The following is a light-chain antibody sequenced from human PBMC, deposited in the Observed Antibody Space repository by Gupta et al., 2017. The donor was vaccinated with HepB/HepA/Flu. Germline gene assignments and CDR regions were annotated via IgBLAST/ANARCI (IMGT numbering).Light chain of an antibody. CDR2: AAS. Sequence: DIHVTQSPSSLSSAAGDTVVITCRPGQILSGYLNWYHQKQGKAPTLLLYAASKQLGAVPLTFSGSGAETDYTLTIIGLLPEDFTTYYCRQRYGDPPTFGQGTKVEI. V-gene: IGKV1-39*01. CDR3: RQRYGDPPT. J-gene: IGKJ2*01. CDR1: QILSGY.